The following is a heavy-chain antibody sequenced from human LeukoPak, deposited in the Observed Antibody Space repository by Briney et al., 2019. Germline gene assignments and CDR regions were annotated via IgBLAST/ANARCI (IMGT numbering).Heavy chain of an antibody. J-gene: IGHJ4*02. V-gene: IGHV1-24*01. CDR2: FDPEDGET. D-gene: IGHD6-19*01. Sequence: ASVKVSCKVSGYTLTELSMHWVRQAPGKGLEWVGGFDPEDGETIYAQKFQRRVTMTEDTSTDTAYMELSSLRSEDTAVYYCATDWVAVAGKDYWGQGTLVTVSS. CDR1: GYTLTELS. CDR3: ATDWVAVAGKDY.